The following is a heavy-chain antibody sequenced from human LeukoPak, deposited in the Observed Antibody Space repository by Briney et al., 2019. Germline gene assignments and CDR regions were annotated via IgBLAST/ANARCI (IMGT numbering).Heavy chain of an antibody. CDR3: AREGREGSYWPYDY. J-gene: IGHJ4*02. CDR1: GGSIINYY. D-gene: IGHD1-26*01. V-gene: IGHV4-4*07. Sequence: SETLSLTCTVSGGSIINYYWSWIRQPAGKGLEWIGRIYTTGSTNYNPSLKSRVTMSVDTSTNQFSLKLSSVTAADTAVYYCAREGREGSYWPYDYWGQGTLVTVSS. CDR2: IYTTGST.